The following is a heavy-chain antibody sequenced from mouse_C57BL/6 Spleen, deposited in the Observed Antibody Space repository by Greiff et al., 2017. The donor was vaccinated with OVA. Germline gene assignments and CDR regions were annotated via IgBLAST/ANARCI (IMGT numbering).Heavy chain of an antibody. Sequence: EVQLQQSGPELVKPGASVKISCKASGYTFTDYYMNWVQQSHGKSLEWIGDINTNNGGPSYNQTFKGKAPLTVDKSSTTASMELRSLTSEDAAVYYCASVYLSYFDYWGQGTTLTVSS. CDR2: INTNNGGP. CDR1: GYTFTDYY. CDR3: ASVYLSYFDY. V-gene: IGHV1-26*01. D-gene: IGHD5-5*01. J-gene: IGHJ2*01.